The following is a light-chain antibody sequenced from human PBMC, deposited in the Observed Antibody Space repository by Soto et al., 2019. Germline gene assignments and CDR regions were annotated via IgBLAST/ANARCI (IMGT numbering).Light chain of an antibody. CDR1: QTGSNSY. CDR3: QQHNNWPPIT. CDR2: GVS. Sequence: IVLTQSPGTLSLSPGERATLSCRASQTGSNSYLAWYQQKSGQAPRLLIYGVSTRATGTQDRFSGSGYGTEFTLTIRRLEPEDFAGYYCQQHNNWPPITFGQWKRLEIK. J-gene: IGKJ5*01. V-gene: IGKV3D-20*02.